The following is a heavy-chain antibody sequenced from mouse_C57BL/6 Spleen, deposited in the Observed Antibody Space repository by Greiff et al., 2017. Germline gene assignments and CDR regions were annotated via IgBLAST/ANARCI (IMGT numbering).Heavy chain of an antibody. D-gene: IGHD2-3*01. V-gene: IGHV1-69*01. Sequence: QVQLKQPGAELVMPGASVKLSCKASGYTFTSYWMHWVKQRPGPGLEWIGEIDPSDSYTNYNQKFKGKSTLTVDKYSSTAYMQLSSLTSEDSAVYYCARSDGYYEGGFAYWGQGTLVTVSA. CDR1: GYTFTSYW. J-gene: IGHJ3*01. CDR3: ARSDGYYEGGFAY. CDR2: IDPSDSYT.